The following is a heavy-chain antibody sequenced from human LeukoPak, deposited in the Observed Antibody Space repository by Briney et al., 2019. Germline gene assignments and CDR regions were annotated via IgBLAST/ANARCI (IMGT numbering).Heavy chain of an antibody. V-gene: IGHV3-23*01. Sequence: PGGTLRLSCAASGFTFSSYDMSWVRQAPGKGLEWVSTISGSGHNTYYAGSVKGRFIISRDNSKNTLYLQMNSLRAEDTAVYYCAREAIFGVVRLYQYYYYYMDVWGKGTTVTVSS. CDR1: GFTFSSYD. CDR2: ISGSGHNT. CDR3: AREAIFGVVRLYQYYYYYMDV. D-gene: IGHD3-3*01. J-gene: IGHJ6*03.